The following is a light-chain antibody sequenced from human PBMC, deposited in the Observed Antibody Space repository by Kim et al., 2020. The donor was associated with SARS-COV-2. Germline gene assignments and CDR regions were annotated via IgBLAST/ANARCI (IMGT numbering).Light chain of an antibody. V-gene: IGLV2-14*01. CDR1: SSDVGGYIY. CDR3: SSYTSSSHVV. Sequence: QSALTQPASVSGSPGQSITISCTGTSSDVGGYIYVSWYQQHPGKAPKLMIYEVSNRPSGVSNRFSGSKSGNTASLTISGLQAEDEADYYCSSYTSSSHVVFGGGTQLTVL. CDR2: EVS. J-gene: IGLJ2*01.